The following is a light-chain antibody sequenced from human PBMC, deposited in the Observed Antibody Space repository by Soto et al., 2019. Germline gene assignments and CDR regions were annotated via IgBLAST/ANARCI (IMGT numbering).Light chain of an antibody. CDR2: WAS. Sequence: DIVMTQSPDSLPVSLAERATINCKSTQRVLHTSNNKNYLAWFQQKPGKPPRLLIYWASTRGSGVPDRFSGSGSGSDFTLTISSLQAEDVAVYSCQQYYSAPWTFGQGTRVEIK. J-gene: IGKJ1*01. V-gene: IGKV4-1*01. CDR1: QRVLHTSNNKNY. CDR3: QQYYSAPWT.